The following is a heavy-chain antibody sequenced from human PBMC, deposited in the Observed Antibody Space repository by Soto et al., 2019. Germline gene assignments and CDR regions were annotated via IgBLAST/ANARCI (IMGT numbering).Heavy chain of an antibody. Sequence: ASVKVSRKASGYTFTSYGISWVRQAPGQGLEWVGWISAYNGNTNYAQKLQGRVPMTTDTSTSTAYMELRSLISDDTAVYYCAIDDPDYYGSSGYFFDYRGQGSLVTVSS. CDR1: GYTFTSYG. V-gene: IGHV1-18*01. D-gene: IGHD3-22*01. J-gene: IGHJ4*02. CDR3: AIDDPDYYGSSGYFFDY. CDR2: ISAYNGNT.